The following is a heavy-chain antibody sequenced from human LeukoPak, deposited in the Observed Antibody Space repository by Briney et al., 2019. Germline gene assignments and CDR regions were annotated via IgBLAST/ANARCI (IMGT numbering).Heavy chain of an antibody. J-gene: IGHJ4*02. D-gene: IGHD3/OR15-3a*01. CDR3: ARVGLVTLDY. CDR2: MNPNSGNT. CDR1: GYTFTGYY. Sequence: GASVKVSCKTSGYTFTGYYIHWVRQAPGQGLEWMGWMNPNSGNTGYAQKFQGRVTMTRNTSISTAYMELSRLRSEDTAVYYCARVGLVTLDYWGQGTLVTVSS. V-gene: IGHV1-8*02.